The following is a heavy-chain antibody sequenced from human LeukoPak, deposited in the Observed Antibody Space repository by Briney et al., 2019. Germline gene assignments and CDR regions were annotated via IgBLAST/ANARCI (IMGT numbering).Heavy chain of an antibody. J-gene: IGHJ4*02. V-gene: IGHV1-69*01. CDR2: IIPIFGTA. D-gene: IGHD2-2*01. CDR1: GGTFSSYA. CDR3: ARDQHPYCSSTSCYRGFRY. Sequence: GSSVKVSCKAAGGTFSSYAISWVRQAPGQGLEWMGGIIPIFGTANYAQKFQGRVTITADESTSTAYTELSSLRSEDTAVYYCARDQHPYCSSTSCYRGFRYWGQGTLVTVSS.